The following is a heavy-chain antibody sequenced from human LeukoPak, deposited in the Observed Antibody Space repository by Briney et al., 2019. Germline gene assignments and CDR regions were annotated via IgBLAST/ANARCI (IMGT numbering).Heavy chain of an antibody. V-gene: IGHV4-4*07. CDR3: ARETIVVVPAAILFDY. J-gene: IGHJ4*02. CDR1: GGSISSYY. CDR2: MYTSGST. Sequence: SETLSLTCTVSGGSISSYYWSWIGQPAGKGLEWIGRMYTSGSTNYNPSLKSRVTMSVDTSKNQFSLKLSSVTAADTAVYYCARETIVVVPAAILFDYWGQGTLVTVSS. D-gene: IGHD2-2*01.